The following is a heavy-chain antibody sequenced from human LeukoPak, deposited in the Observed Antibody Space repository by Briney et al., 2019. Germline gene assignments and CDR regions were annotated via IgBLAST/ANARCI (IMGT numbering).Heavy chain of an antibody. CDR1: GGSFSGYY. Sequence: SETLSLTCAVYGGSFSGYYWSWIRQPPGKGPEWIGEINHSGSTNYNPSLRSRVTISVDTSKNQFSLKLSSVTAADTAVYYCVRGRDFWINVFGFDPWGQGSLVTVPS. CDR2: INHSGST. J-gene: IGHJ5*02. CDR3: VRGRDFWINVFGFDP. V-gene: IGHV4-34*01. D-gene: IGHD3-3*01.